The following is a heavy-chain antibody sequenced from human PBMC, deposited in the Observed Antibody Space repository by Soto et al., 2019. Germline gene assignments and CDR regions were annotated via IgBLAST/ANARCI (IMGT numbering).Heavy chain of an antibody. D-gene: IGHD3-22*01. CDR3: AREGYYYDSSGPSRDAFDI. CDR1: GGSISSYY. J-gene: IGHJ3*02. V-gene: IGHV4-59*01. Sequence: SETLSLTCTVSGGSISSYYWSWIRQPPGKGLERIGYIYYSGSTNYNPSLKSRVTISVDTSKNQFSLKLSSVTAADTAVYYCAREGYYYDSSGPSRDAFDIWGQGTMVTVSS. CDR2: IYYSGST.